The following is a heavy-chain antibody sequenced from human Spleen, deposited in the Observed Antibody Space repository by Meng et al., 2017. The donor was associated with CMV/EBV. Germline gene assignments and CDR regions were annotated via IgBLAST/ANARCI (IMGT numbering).Heavy chain of an antibody. CDR2: INHDGST. CDR1: GESFIGKS. D-gene: IGHD1-26*01. J-gene: IGHJ4*02. CDR3: ARRLIVGATMGYFDY. V-gene: IGHV4-34*01. Sequence: VEGESFIGKSWSWIRHPPGKGLEWIGEINHDGSTNYNPSLKSRVTISADTSKSQFSLKLRSLSAADTAVYYCARRLIVGATMGYFDYWGQGTLVTVSS.